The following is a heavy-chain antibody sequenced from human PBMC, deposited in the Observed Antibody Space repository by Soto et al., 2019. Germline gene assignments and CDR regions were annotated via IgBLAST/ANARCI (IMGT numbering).Heavy chain of an antibody. Sequence: GGSLRLSCAASGFTFSSYAMHWVRQAPGKGLEWVGFIWYDGSNTFYAESVKGRFTISRDNSKNTLYLRMNSLRSDDTAVYYCVKEANPFINTLVVLIFDYWGQGTQVTVSS. V-gene: IGHV3-30*02. D-gene: IGHD3-22*01. CDR2: IWYDGSNT. J-gene: IGHJ4*02. CDR1: GFTFSSYA. CDR3: VKEANPFINTLVVLIFDY.